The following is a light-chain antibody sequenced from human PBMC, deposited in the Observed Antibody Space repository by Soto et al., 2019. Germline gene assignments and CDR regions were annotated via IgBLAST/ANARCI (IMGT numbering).Light chain of an antibody. CDR2: DTS. V-gene: IGKV3-15*01. CDR1: QSVSRH. CDR3: QQSGSSPIT. J-gene: IGKJ5*01. Sequence: EIVMTQSPASLSVTPGERVTLSCRASQSVSRHVLWYQHRPGQAPRFLIYDTSARAAGIPARFSGSGSGTDFTLTISSLEPEDFAIYYCQQSGSSPITFGQGTRLEI.